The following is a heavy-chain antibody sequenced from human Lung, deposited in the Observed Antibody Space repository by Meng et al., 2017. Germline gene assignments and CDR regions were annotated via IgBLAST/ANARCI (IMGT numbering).Heavy chain of an antibody. V-gene: IGHV4-34*02. CDR3: ARGPTTMAHDFDY. J-gene: IGHJ4*02. Sequence: VHLQHAGAGLFKPSETLSLTCVVSGGSFSDYDWSWIRQPPGKGLEWIGEINHSGSTNYNPSLESRATISVDTSQNNLSLKLSSVTAADSAVYYCARGPTTMAHDFDYWGQGTLVTVSS. CDR1: GGSFSDYD. CDR2: INHSGST. D-gene: IGHD4-11*01.